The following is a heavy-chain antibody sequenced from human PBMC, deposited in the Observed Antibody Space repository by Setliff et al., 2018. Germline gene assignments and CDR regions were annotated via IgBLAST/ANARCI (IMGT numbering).Heavy chain of an antibody. V-gene: IGHV3-9*03. J-gene: IGHJ6*02. Sequence: GGSLRLSCAASGFSFDDYAMHWVRQAPGKGLEWVSGISWNSDTIGYADSVKGRFTISRDNAKKSLYLQMNSLRAEDMALYYCARESAYSSRTSGMDVWGQGTTVTVSS. CDR3: ARESAYSSRTSGMDV. CDR1: GFSFDDYA. CDR2: ISWNSDTI. D-gene: IGHD6-13*01.